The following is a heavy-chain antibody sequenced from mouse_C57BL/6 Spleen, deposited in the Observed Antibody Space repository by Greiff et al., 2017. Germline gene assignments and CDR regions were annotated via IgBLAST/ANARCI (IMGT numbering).Heavy chain of an antibody. CDR1: GYTFTDYN. Sequence: VHVKQSGPELVKPGASVKIPCKASGYTFTDYNMDWVKQSHGKSLEWIGDINPNNGGTIYNQKFKGKATLTVDKSSSTAYMELRSLTSEDTAVYYCARTYDYDVYYAMDYWGQGTSVTVSS. CDR3: ARTYDYDVYYAMDY. D-gene: IGHD2-4*01. CDR2: INPNNGGT. J-gene: IGHJ4*01. V-gene: IGHV1-18*01.